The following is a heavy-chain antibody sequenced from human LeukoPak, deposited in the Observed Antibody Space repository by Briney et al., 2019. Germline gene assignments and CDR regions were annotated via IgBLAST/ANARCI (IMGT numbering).Heavy chain of an antibody. V-gene: IGHV3-64D*09. CDR3: VKTVGATGGPFDY. D-gene: IGHD1-26*01. Sequence: PGGSLRLSCSASGFTFSSYAMHWVRQAPGKGLEYVSAISSNGGSTYYADSVKGRFTISRDNSKNTLYLQMSSLRAEDTAVYYCVKTVGATGGPFDYWGQGTLVTGSS. CDR1: GFTFSSYA. CDR2: ISSNGGST. J-gene: IGHJ4*02.